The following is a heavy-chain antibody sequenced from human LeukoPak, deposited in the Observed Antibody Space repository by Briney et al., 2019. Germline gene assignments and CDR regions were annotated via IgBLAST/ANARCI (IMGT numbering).Heavy chain of an antibody. Sequence: SVKVSCKASGGTFSSYAISWVRQAPGQGREWMGRIIPIFGTANYAQKFQGRVTITTDESTSTAYMELSSLRSEDTAVYYCASKKIAVAGHALWYWGQGTLVTVSS. CDR2: IIPIFGTA. CDR3: ASKKIAVAGHALWY. V-gene: IGHV1-69*05. CDR1: GGTFSSYA. J-gene: IGHJ4*02. D-gene: IGHD6-19*01.